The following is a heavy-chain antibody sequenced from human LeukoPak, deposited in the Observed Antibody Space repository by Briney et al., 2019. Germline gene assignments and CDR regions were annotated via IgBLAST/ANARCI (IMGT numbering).Heavy chain of an antibody. J-gene: IGHJ3*02. D-gene: IGHD3-10*01. CDR1: GFTFSSCG. V-gene: IGHV3-30*18. CDR3: AKDLYIGFGTVEGDAFDI. Sequence: PGGSLRLSCAASGFTFSSCGMHWVRQAPGKGLEWVAVISYDGGNKYYADAVKGRFTISRDNSKNTLYLQMNSLRAEDTAVYYCAKDLYIGFGTVEGDAFDIWGQGTMVTVSS. CDR2: ISYDGGNK.